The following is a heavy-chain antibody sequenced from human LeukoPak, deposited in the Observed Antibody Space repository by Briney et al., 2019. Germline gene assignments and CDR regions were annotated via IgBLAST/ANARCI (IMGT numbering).Heavy chain of an antibody. V-gene: IGHV3-48*02. CDR3: ARLETHWNYWYFDL. J-gene: IGHJ2*01. CDR2: ISSRSRDI. D-gene: IGHD1-1*01. CDR1: GFTFSTYS. Sequence: PGGSLRLSCAASGFTFSTYSMNWVRQAPGKGLEWVSYISSRSRDIYYADSVKGRLTISRDNGKNSLYLQMNSLRDEDTAVYYCARLETHWNYWYFDLWGRGTLFTVSS.